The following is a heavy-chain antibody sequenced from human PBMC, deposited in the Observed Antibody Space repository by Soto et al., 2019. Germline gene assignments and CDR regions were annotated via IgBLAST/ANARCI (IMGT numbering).Heavy chain of an antibody. D-gene: IGHD5-12*01. Sequence: QVQLVESGGGVVQAGTSLRLSCVASGFTLRASGMHWVRQTPGKGLEWVAIIWFDGSRQYYADSVKGRFTISRDNPGSTLFLQMNDLRIEDTAMYYCARDLNTGYVGDYWGHGALVVVYS. CDR3: ARDLNTGYVGDY. CDR2: IWFDGSRQ. CDR1: GFTLRASG. V-gene: IGHV3-33*01. J-gene: IGHJ4*01.